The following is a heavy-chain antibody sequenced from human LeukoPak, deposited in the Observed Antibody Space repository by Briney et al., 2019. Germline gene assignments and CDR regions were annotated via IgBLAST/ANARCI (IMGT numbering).Heavy chain of an antibody. V-gene: IGHV1-8*01. J-gene: IGHJ4*02. CDR1: GYTFTSDD. D-gene: IGHD6-6*01. CDR3: ARSGSSSSFPLDY. Sequence: ASVKVSCKASGYTFTSDDINWGRQATGQGLEWMGWMNPNSGNTGYAQKFQGSVTMTRNTSISTAYMELSSLRSEDTAVYYCARSGSSSSFPLDYWGQGTLVTVSS. CDR2: MNPNSGNT.